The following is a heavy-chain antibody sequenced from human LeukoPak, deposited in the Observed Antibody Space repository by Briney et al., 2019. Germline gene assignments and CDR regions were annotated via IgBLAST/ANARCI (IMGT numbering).Heavy chain of an antibody. CDR3: ARGVYGSGSYSNRNWFDP. CDR2: IYYSGST. V-gene: IGHV4-39*07. D-gene: IGHD3-10*01. Sequence: PSETLSLTCTVSGGSISSSSYYWGWIRQPPGKGLEWIGSIYYSGSTYYNPSLKSRVTISVDTSKNQFSLKLSSVTAADTAVYYCARGVYGSGSYSNRNWFDPWGQGTLVTVSS. CDR1: GGSISSSSYY. J-gene: IGHJ5*02.